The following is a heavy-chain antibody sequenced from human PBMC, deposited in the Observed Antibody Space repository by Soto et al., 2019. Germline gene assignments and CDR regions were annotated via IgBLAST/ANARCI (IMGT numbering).Heavy chain of an antibody. J-gene: IGHJ3*02. CDR1: GYTFTSYA. D-gene: IGHD4-17*01. V-gene: IGHV1-3*01. Sequence: ASVXVSCKASGYTFTSYAMHWVRQAPGQRLEWMGWINAGNGNTKYSQKFQGRVTITRDTSASTAYMELSSLRSEDTAVYYCARDLDYGDYGAFDIWGQGTMVTVSS. CDR3: ARDLDYGDYGAFDI. CDR2: INAGNGNT.